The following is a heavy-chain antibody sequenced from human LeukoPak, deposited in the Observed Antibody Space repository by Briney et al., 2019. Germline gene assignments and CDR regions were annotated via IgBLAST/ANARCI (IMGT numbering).Heavy chain of an antibody. J-gene: IGHJ4*02. V-gene: IGHV1-2*02. CDR1: GYTFTGYY. CDR2: INPNSGGT. CDR3: ARDLLAAAGNDY. Sequence: VASVKVSCKASGYTFTGYYMHWVRQAPGQGLEWMRWINPNSGGTNYAQKFQGRVTMTRDTSISTAYMELSRLRSDDTAVYYCARDLLAAAGNDYWGQGTLVTVSS. D-gene: IGHD6-13*01.